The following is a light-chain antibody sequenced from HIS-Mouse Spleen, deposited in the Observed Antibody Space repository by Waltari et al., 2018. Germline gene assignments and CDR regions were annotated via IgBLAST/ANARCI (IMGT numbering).Light chain of an antibody. V-gene: IGKV1-5*03. Sequence: DIQMTQSPSTLSASVGDRVTITCRASQSISSWLAWYQQKPGKAPKRLIYKASSLESGVPSRFSGSGSGTEFTLTISSLQPDDFATYYCQQYNSYSHTFGPGTKVDIK. CDR2: KAS. CDR1: QSISSW. J-gene: IGKJ3*01. CDR3: QQYNSYSHT.